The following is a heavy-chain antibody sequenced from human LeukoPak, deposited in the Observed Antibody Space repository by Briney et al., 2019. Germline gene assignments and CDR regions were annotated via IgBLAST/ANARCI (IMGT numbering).Heavy chain of an antibody. CDR2: IKSDGSSP. CDR3: AALDHGHDF. V-gene: IGHV3-74*01. CDR1: GFTFSSYE. J-gene: IGHJ4*02. Sequence: GGSLRLSCAASGFTFSSYEMNWVRQAPGKGLVWVSRIKSDGSSPAYADSVRGRFTISRDNAKNTLYLQMNSLRADDTAMYYCAALDHGHDFWGQGTLVTVSS.